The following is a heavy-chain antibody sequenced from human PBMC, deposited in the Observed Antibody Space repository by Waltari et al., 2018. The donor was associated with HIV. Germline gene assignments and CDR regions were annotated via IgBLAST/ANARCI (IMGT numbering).Heavy chain of an antibody. V-gene: IGHV4-39*01. J-gene: IGHJ5*02. CDR2: MFYSGIT. Sequence: QLQLQESGPGLVKPSETLSLICSISGGSINSTSYYWGWIRQPPGKGLEWIGSMFYSGITYYNPSLKSRVTISVDTSKNQFSLKLSSVTAADTALYYCARQAYYYGSGSANWFDPWGQGTLVTVSS. CDR1: GGSINSTSYY. CDR3: ARQAYYYGSGSANWFDP. D-gene: IGHD3-10*01.